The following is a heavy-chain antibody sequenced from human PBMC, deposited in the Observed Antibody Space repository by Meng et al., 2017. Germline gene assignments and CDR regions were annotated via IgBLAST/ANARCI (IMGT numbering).Heavy chain of an antibody. CDR3: ARVHYYDSSGYYYGENWFDP. CDR2: IYYSGST. V-gene: IGHV4-39*07. D-gene: IGHD3-22*01. CDR1: GGSISSSSYY. J-gene: IGHJ5*02. Sequence: SETLSLTCTVSGGSISSSSYYWGWIRQPPGKGLEWIGSIYYSGSTYYNPSLKSRVTISVDTSKNQLSLKLSSVTAADTAVYYCARVHYYDSSGYYYGENWFDPWGQGTLVTVS.